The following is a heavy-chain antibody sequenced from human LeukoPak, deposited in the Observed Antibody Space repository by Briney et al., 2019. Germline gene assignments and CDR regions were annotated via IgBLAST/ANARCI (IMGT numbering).Heavy chain of an antibody. CDR1: GFSFNRRG. CDR2: ISPRSETI. Sequence: GGSLRLSCATSGFSFNRRGMNWVRHPPGKGLEWVSYISPRSETIYYAESVKGRFTVSRDDSKDSLYLQMHTLRAEDTAVYYCARIDGPTVFTYYMDLWGKGTTVTVAS. CDR3: ARIDGPTVFTYYMDL. V-gene: IGHV3-48*04. J-gene: IGHJ6*03. D-gene: IGHD3-16*01.